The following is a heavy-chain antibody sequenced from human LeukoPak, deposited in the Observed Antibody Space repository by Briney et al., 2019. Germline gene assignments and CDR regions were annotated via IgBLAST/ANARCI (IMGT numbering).Heavy chain of an antibody. D-gene: IGHD7-27*01. CDR1: GYTFTGYY. V-gene: IGHV1-8*02. CDR2: MSPNSGNT. CDR3: TRGPPNWGFDF. Sequence: ASVKVSCKASGYTFTGYYMHWVRQAPGQGLEWMGWMSPNSGNTGYAQKFQGRVTMTRDTSISTGYMELSSLRSEDTAVYYCTRGPPNWGFDFWGQGTLVTVSS. J-gene: IGHJ4*02.